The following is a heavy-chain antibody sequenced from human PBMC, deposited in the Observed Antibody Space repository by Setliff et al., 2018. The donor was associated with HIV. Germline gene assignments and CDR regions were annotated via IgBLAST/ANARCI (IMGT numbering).Heavy chain of an antibody. V-gene: IGHV1-69*10. CDR1: GDAFSTYA. CDR2: IIPLVTIA. D-gene: IGHD3-10*01. CDR3: ARGRYGSGTYWGLYYYYYMDV. J-gene: IGHJ6*03. Sequence: SVKVSCKASGDAFSTYAITWVRQAPGQGLEWMGGIIPLVTIANYAQEFQGRVRFTADKSTSTAYMELNSLRSDDTAVYYCARGRYGSGTYWGLYYYYYMDVWGKGTTVTVSS.